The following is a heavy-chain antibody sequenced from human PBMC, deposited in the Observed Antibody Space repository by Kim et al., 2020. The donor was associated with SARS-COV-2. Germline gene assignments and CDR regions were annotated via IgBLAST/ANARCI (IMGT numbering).Heavy chain of an antibody. CDR3: AKDRPPQGHGSSYSCTHLFDY. D-gene: IGHD2-2*01. V-gene: IGHV3-23*01. CDR1: GFTFSDYA. CDR2: ISGSGSGDGT. J-gene: IGHJ4*02. Sequence: GGSLRLSCAASGFTFSDYAMSWVRQAPGKGLEWVSAISGSGSGDGTYYADSVKGRFTISRDNSKNTLYLQMDSLRGDDTAVYYCAKDRPPQGHGSSYSCTHLFDYWGQGILVTVSS.